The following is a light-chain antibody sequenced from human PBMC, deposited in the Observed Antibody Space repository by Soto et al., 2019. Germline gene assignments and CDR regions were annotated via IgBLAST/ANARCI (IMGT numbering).Light chain of an antibody. V-gene: IGLV2-14*01. CDR3: SSYTSDSYYV. Sequence: HSARTHPASVSWSPGDSITISCTGTSSDVGLYDYVSWYQQHPGKAPQLMIYAVSNRPSGVSNRFSASKSGNTASLFISGLQAEELADYYCSSYTSDSYYVFGSGTKVTVL. J-gene: IGLJ1*01. CDR1: SSDVGLYDY. CDR2: AVS.